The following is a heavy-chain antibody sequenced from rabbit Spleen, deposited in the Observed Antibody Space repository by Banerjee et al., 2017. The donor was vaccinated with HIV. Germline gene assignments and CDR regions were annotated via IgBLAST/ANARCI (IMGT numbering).Heavy chain of an antibody. V-gene: IGHV1S40*01. CDR3: ARDTSSSFSSYGMDL. D-gene: IGHD1-1*01. CDR2: IDIGSSGFP. J-gene: IGHJ6*01. Sequence: QSLEESGGDLVKPGASLTLTCKASGLDFSGDSYMCWVRQAPGKGLEWIACIDIGSSGFPYAASWAKGRFTISKTSSTTVTLQMTSLTAADTATYFCARDTSSSFSSYGMDLWGPGTLVTVS. CDR1: GLDFSGDSY.